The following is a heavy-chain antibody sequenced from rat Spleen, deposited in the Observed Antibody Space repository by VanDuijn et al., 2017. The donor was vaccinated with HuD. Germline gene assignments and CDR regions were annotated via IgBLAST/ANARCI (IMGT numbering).Heavy chain of an antibody. CDR1: GFTFSNYD. Sequence: EVQLVESGGGLVQPGRSLKLSCAASGFTFSNYDMAWVRQAPTKGLEWVASISPSGGSTSYRDSVKGRFTISRDSSKSTLYLQMDSLRSEDTATYYCATAGTRVSRFAYWGQGTLVTVSS. CDR3: ATAGTRVSRFAY. D-gene: IGHD1-4*01. V-gene: IGHV5-19*01. J-gene: IGHJ3*01. CDR2: ISPSGGST.